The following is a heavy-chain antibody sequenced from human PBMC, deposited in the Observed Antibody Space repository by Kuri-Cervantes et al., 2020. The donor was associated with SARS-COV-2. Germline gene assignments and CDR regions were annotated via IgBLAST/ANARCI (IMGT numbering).Heavy chain of an antibody. CDR1: GFTFSSYW. CDR2: IKQDGSEK. D-gene: IGHD2-15*01. Sequence: GESLKISCAASGFTFSSYWMSWVRQAPGKGLEWVANIKQDGSEKYYVDSVKGRFTISRDNAKNSLYLQMNSLSAEDTAVYYCARQSVVASDDWGQGTLVTVSS. V-gene: IGHV3-7*01. J-gene: IGHJ4*02. CDR3: ARQSVVASDD.